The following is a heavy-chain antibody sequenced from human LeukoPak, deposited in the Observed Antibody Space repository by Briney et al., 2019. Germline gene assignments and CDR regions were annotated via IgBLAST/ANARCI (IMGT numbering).Heavy chain of an antibody. V-gene: IGHV4-61*02. CDR1: GGSISSGSYY. D-gene: IGHD3-16*01. CDR3: ARDFGIFDYGMDV. J-gene: IGHJ6*02. CDR2: IYTSGST. Sequence: SQTLSLTCTVSGGSISSGSYYWSWIRQPAGKGLEWIGRIYTSGSTNYNASLKSRVTISVDTSKNQFSLKPSSVTAADTAVYYCARDFGIFDYGMDVWGQGTTVTVSS.